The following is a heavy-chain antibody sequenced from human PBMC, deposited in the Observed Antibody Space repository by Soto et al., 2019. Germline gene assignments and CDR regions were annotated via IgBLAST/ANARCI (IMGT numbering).Heavy chain of an antibody. Sequence: SETLSLTCTVPGGSISTYYWNWVRQPPGKGLEWIGCIDYSGSTKYNPSLKSRVFISVDMTKNQVSLELSSVTAVDTAVYYCAREGYYATLEYWGQGALVTVSS. CDR2: IDYSGST. CDR1: GGSISTYY. D-gene: IGHD3-10*01. V-gene: IGHV4-59*01. J-gene: IGHJ4*02. CDR3: AREGYYATLEY.